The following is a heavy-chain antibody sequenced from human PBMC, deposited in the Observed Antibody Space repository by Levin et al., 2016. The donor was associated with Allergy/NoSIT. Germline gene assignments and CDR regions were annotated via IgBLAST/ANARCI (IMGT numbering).Heavy chain of an antibody. Sequence: WIRQPPGKGLEWIGYIYYSGSTNYNPSLKSRVTISVDTSKNQFSLKLSSVTAADTAVYYCARRWILTGPPTAGAGDAFDIWGQGTMVTVSS. V-gene: IGHV4-59*08. CDR3: ARRWILTGPPTAGAGDAFDI. D-gene: IGHD3-9*01. J-gene: IGHJ3*02. CDR2: IYYSGST.